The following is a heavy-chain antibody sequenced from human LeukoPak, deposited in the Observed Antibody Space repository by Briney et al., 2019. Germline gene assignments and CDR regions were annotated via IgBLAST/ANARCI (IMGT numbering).Heavy chain of an antibody. CDR2: IRHDGSHH. D-gene: IGHD3-16*01. Sequence: GESLRLSCAASGFVFSSYAMHWVRQAPGKGLEWVAFIRHDGSHHYHGDSVKGRFTISRDNSKNTLFLEMTGLRPEDTAVYYCAKVRLLGALDDAFDVWGQGTMVTV. CDR1: GFVFSSYA. CDR3: AKVRLLGALDDAFDV. J-gene: IGHJ3*01. V-gene: IGHV3-30*02.